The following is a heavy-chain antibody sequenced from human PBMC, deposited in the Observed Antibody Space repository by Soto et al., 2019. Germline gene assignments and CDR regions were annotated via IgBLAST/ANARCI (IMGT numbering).Heavy chain of an antibody. CDR2: MNPNSGNT. CDR1: GYTFTSYD. CDR3: ARGEFLWFGELLR. J-gene: IGHJ4*02. Sequence: VASVKVSCKASGYTFTSYDINWVRQATGQGLEWMGWMNPNSGNTGYAQKFQGRVTMTRNTSISTAYMELSSLRSEDTAVYYCARGEFLWFGELLRWGQGTLVTVSS. V-gene: IGHV1-8*01. D-gene: IGHD3-10*01.